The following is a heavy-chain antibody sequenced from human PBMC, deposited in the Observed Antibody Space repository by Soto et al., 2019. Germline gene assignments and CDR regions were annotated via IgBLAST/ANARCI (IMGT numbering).Heavy chain of an antibody. D-gene: IGHD3-22*01. Sequence: PSDTLSLTCAVSACTITTDLYSWSWILQPPGQGLEWIGYIYQTGQTYYNPSLSSRVTILVGRSKNQFSLKLTSVTAADTAKYFCARNFYDSSGYNDAFDIWGQGTMVS. CDR2: IYQTGQT. CDR1: ACTITTDLYS. J-gene: IGHJ3*02. CDR3: ARNFYDSSGYNDAFDI. V-gene: IGHV4-30-2*01.